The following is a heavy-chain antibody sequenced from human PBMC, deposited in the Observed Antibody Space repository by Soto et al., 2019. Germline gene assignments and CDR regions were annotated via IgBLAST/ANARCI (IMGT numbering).Heavy chain of an antibody. CDR3: ASGWSGLVIIRFDP. D-gene: IGHD3-9*01. CDR2: VNHSGST. V-gene: IGHV4-34*01. J-gene: IGHJ5*02. Sequence: QVQLQQWGAGLLKPSETLSLTCAVYGGSFSGYYWSWIRQPPGKGLEWIGEVNHSGSTNYNPSLKSRVTISVDTSKSQFSLKLSSVTAADTAVYYCASGWSGLVIIRFDPWGQGTLVTVSS. CDR1: GGSFSGYY.